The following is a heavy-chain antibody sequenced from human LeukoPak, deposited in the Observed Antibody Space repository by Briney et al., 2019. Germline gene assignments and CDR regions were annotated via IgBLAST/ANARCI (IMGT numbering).Heavy chain of an antibody. CDR3: VRHNHMDV. J-gene: IGHJ6*02. CDR1: GYTFTTYS. Sequence: RASVKVSCKASGYTFTTYSMHWVRQAPGQGLEWKAIINLSGGSTDYTQKFQGRVTMTRDTSTSTVYMELSSLRSEDTAVYYCVRHNHMDVWGQGTTVTVSS. CDR2: INLSGGST. V-gene: IGHV1-46*01.